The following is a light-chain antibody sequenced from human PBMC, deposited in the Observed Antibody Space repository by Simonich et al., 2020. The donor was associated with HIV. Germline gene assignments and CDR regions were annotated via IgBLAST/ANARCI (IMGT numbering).Light chain of an antibody. J-gene: IGKJ1*01. CDR3: QQYYSTPPT. Sequence: DIVMTQSPDSLAVSLGERATINCKSSQSVLYSSNNKNYLDWYQQKPGQPPKRLIYWASTRESGVPDRFSGSGSGTDFTLTISSLQAEDVAVYYCQQYYSTPPTFGQGTKVEIK. V-gene: IGKV4-1*01. CDR2: WAS. CDR1: QSVLYSSNNKNY.